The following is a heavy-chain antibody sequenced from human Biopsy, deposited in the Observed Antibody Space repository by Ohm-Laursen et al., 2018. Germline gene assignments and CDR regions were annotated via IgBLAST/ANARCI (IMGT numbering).Heavy chain of an antibody. Sequence: SQTLSLTCTVSGDSISSYYWSWIRQPPGKGLQWIGYVYYTGSTDYNPSLQSRVTISVGTSKNHFSLRLRSVTPADTAIYYCARDRGYYSDRTVPGYFDLWGRGPRVTVSS. D-gene: IGHD3-22*01. CDR2: VYYTGST. CDR3: ARDRGYYSDRTVPGYFDL. J-gene: IGHJ2*01. V-gene: IGHV4-59*01. CDR1: GDSISSYY.